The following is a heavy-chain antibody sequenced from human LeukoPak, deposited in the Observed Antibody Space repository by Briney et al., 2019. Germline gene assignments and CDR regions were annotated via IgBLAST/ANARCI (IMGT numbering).Heavy chain of an antibody. D-gene: IGHD3-22*01. CDR2: ISSTSTFI. V-gene: IGHV3-21*01. CDR3: ARDYFDSSDYPQTYYYYYMDV. J-gene: IGHJ6*03. Sequence: GGSLRLSCAASGFTFSRYSMNWVRKAPGKGLEWVASISSTSTFIYSADSVKGRFTISRDTAKNSLFLQMNSLRAEDTAIYYCARDYFDSSDYPQTYYYYYMDVGGKGTTVTVSS. CDR1: GFTFSRYS.